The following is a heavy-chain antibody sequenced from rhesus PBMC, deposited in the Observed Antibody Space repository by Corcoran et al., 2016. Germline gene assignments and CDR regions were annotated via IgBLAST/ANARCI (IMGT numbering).Heavy chain of an antibody. D-gene: IGHD1-20*01. CDR3: ASIAGTTGFVVFDY. V-gene: IGHV4-106*01. CDR1: GGSISDDYY. CDR2: IYGSGGGT. J-gene: IGHJ4*01. Sequence: QVQLQESGPGLVKPSETLSLTCAVSGGSISDDYYWSWIRQPPGKGLEWIGYIYGSGGGTNYNPSLKNRVTIAIDTSKNQFSLKLSLVTAADTAVYYCASIAGTTGFVVFDYWGQGVLVTVSS.